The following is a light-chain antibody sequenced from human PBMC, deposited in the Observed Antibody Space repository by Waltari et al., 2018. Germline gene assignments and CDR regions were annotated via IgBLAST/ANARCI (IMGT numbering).Light chain of an antibody. CDR1: QRVNSN. V-gene: IGKV3-15*01. CDR2: ESA. CDR3: QQYNNWPPYP. Sequence: ETVMTQSPATVSVSPGERAALSCRASQRVNSNVAWYQQKPGQAPRLLIYESATRATGIPVRFSGSGSATDFTLTISSLQSDDFAIYYCQQYNNWPPYPFGQGTKLEI. J-gene: IGKJ2*01.